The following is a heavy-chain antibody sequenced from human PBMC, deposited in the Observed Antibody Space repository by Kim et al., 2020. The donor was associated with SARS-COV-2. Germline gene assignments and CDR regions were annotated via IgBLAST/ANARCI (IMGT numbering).Heavy chain of an antibody. J-gene: IGHJ4*02. Sequence: SETLSLTCTVSGGSISSGGYYWSWIRQHPGKGLEWIGYIYYSGSMYYNPSLKSRLTISVDTSKNQFSLKLSSVTAADTAVYYGARGKFGELWVGYFDYWGQGTLVTVS. CDR1: GGSISSGGYY. V-gene: IGHV4-31*03. CDR2: IYYSGSM. CDR3: ARGKFGELWVGYFDY. D-gene: IGHD3-10*01.